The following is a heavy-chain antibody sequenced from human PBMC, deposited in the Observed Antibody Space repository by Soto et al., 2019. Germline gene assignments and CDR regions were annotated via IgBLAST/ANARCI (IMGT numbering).Heavy chain of an antibody. Sequence: PGGSLRLSCAASGFTFSSYAMSWVRQAPGKGLEWVSAISGSGGSTYYADSAKGRFTISRDNSKNTLYLQMNSLRAEDTAVYYCAKGRRTIFGVVTHYYFDYWGQGTLVTVSS. J-gene: IGHJ4*02. V-gene: IGHV3-23*01. CDR1: GFTFSSYA. CDR3: AKGRRTIFGVVTHYYFDY. CDR2: ISGSGGST. D-gene: IGHD3-3*01.